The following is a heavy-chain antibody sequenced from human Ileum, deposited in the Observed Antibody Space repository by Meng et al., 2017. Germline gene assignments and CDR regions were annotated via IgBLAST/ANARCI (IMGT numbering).Heavy chain of an antibody. D-gene: IGHD2-2*01. CDR2: INPTNSDT. CDR1: GYSFNNYW. Sequence: KVSCKGSGYSFNNYWIVWVRQMTGKGLEWMGIINPTNSDTRYSPSFQGQVTMSVDRSINTAYLQWSSLKASDTAIYHCTRRVVPPGEDRGCWFDPWGQGTLVTVSS. V-gene: IGHV5-51*01. CDR3: TRRVVPPGEDRGCWFDP. J-gene: IGHJ5*02.